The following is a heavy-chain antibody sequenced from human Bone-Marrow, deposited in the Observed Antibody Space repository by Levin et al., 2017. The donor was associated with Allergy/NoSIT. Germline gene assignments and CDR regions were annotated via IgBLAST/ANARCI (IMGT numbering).Heavy chain of an antibody. Sequence: PGGSLRLSCAASGFTFSSDGMQWVRQAPGKGLEWVAVIGYDGRAQFYSDSVKGRFTASRDNSKKTVYLEMNSLRPEDTAVYYCAKENKIGNWFFDLWGRGTLATVSS. V-gene: IGHV3-30*18. D-gene: IGHD1/OR15-1a*01. J-gene: IGHJ2*01. CDR2: IGYDGRAQ. CDR1: GFTFSSDG. CDR3: AKENKIGNWFFDL.